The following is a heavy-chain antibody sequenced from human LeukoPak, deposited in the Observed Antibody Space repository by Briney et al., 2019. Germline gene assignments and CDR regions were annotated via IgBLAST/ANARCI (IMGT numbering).Heavy chain of an antibody. D-gene: IGHD4-11*01. CDR2: ITGSAGNT. J-gene: IGHJ6*03. CDR1: GFIFSNYA. V-gene: IGHV3-23*01. Sequence: GGSLRLSCAASGFIFSNYAMSWVRQAPGKGLEWVSTITGSAGNTYNADFVQGRFIISRDNSKNTLYLQMSSLRAEDTAVYYCAKKLQPGNYYYYMDVWGKGTTVAVSS. CDR3: AKKLQPGNYYYYMDV.